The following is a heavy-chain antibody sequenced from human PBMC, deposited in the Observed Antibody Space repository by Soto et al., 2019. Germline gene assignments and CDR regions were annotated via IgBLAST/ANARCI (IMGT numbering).Heavy chain of an antibody. V-gene: IGHV3-23*01. J-gene: IGHJ4*02. Sequence: GGSLRLSCAASGFTFSSYAMSWVRQAPGKGLEWVSAISGSGGSTYYADSVKGRFTISRDNSKNTLYLQMNSLRAEDTAVYYCAKDPYYDILTGSAYFDYWGQGTLVTVS. CDR3: AKDPYYDILTGSAYFDY. CDR1: GFTFSSYA. CDR2: ISGSGGST. D-gene: IGHD3-9*01.